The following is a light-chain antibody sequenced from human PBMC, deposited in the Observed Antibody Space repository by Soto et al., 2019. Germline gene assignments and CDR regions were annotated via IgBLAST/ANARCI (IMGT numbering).Light chain of an antibody. CDR3: SSYTSSSTVV. CDR1: SSDVGGYYY. Sequence: QSVLTQPASVSGSPGQSITISCTGTSSDVGGYYYVSWYQQYPGKAPKLTIYDVSNRPSGISNRFSGSKSGNTASLTISGLQAEDEADYYCSSYTSSSTVVFGGGTKVTVL. V-gene: IGLV2-14*01. J-gene: IGLJ2*01. CDR2: DVS.